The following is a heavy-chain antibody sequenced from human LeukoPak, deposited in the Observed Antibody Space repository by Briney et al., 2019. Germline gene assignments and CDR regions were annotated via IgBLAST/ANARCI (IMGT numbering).Heavy chain of an antibody. Sequence: GGSLRLSCAASGFTFSSYSMNWVRQAPGEGLEWVSSISSSSSYIYYADSVKGRFTISRDNSKNTLYLQMNSLRAEDTAVYYRAKSEEGLVGATHLWANWFDPWGQGTLVTVSS. D-gene: IGHD1-26*01. CDR2: ISSSSSYI. V-gene: IGHV3-21*01. CDR1: GFTFSSYS. CDR3: AKSEEGLVGATHLWANWFDP. J-gene: IGHJ5*02.